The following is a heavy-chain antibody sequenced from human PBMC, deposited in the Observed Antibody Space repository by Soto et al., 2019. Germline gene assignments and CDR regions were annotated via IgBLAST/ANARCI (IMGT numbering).Heavy chain of an antibody. D-gene: IGHD5-18*01. CDR1: GFTFSSYA. V-gene: IGHV3-30-3*01. J-gene: IGHJ4*02. Sequence: QVQLVESGGGVVQPGRSLRLSCAASGFTFSSYAMHWVRQAPGKGLEWVAVISSDGTNKYYADSVKGRFTISRDNSKSTLYLQMNSLRAEDTAVYSCASYGRIQLSYGGYYFYYWGQGTLVTVSS. CDR2: ISSDGTNK. CDR3: ASYGRIQLSYGGYYFYY.